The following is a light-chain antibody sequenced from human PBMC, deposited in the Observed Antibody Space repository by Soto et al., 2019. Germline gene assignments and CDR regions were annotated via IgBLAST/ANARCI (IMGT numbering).Light chain of an antibody. V-gene: IGKV3-15*01. CDR3: QQYNKWPPYT. Sequence: EIVMTQSPATLSVSPGERATLSCRASQSVSSNLAWYQQKPGQAPRLLIYGASTRATGIPARFSGSGSGTEFNLTISSLQSEDFAVYYCQQYNKWPPYTFGQGTKLEI. J-gene: IGKJ2*01. CDR2: GAS. CDR1: QSVSSN.